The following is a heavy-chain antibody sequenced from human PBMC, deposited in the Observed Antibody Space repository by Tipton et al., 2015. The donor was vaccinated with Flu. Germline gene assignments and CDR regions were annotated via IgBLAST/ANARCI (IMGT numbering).Heavy chain of an antibody. CDR1: GGSISSGSYY. V-gene: IGHV4-61*02. Sequence: TLSPTCTVSGGSISSGSYYWSWIRQPAGKGLEWIGRIYTSGSTNYNPSLKSRVTISVDTSKNQFSLKLSSVTAADTAVYYCARGVIYYDSSGPITDAFDIWGQGTMVTVSS. CDR3: ARGVIYYDSSGPITDAFDI. D-gene: IGHD3-22*01. J-gene: IGHJ3*02. CDR2: IYTSGST.